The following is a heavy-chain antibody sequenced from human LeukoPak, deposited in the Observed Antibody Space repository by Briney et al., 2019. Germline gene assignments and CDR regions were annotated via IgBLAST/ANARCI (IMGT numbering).Heavy chain of an antibody. CDR2: TNWNGGST. V-gene: IGHV3-20*04. J-gene: IGHJ4*02. CDR3: ARADYYYDSSGYLGFDY. CDR1: GFTFDDYG. D-gene: IGHD3-22*01. Sequence: PGGSLRLSCAASGFTFDDYGMSWVRQAPGKGLEWVSATNWNGGSTHYADSVKGRFTISRDNAKNSLYLQLSSLRAEDTAVYYCARADYYYDSSGYLGFDYWGQETLVTVSS.